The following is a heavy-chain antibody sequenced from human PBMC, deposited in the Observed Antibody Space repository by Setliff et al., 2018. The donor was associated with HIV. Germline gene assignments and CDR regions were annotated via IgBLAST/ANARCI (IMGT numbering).Heavy chain of an antibody. D-gene: IGHD3-9*01. Sequence: GESLKLSCKGSGYKFGDYWIGWVRQMPEKGPEWMGIIYPGDSETRHSPSFEGQVTISADKSISTAYLKWNSLKASDTAMYYCARSDYDVLTGFWYFDVWGRGTLVTVSS. V-gene: IGHV5-51*01. CDR1: GYKFGDYW. CDR2: IYPGDSET. J-gene: IGHJ2*01. CDR3: ARSDYDVLTGFWYFDV.